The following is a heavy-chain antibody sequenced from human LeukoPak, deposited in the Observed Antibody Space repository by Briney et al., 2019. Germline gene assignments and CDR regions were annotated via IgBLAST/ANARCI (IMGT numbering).Heavy chain of an antibody. CDR3: AREYYDFWSGYYSWFDP. Sequence: ASVKVSCKASGYTFTGYYIHWVRQAPGQGLEWMGWINPNSGGTNSAQKLQGRVTMTTDTSTSTAYMELRSLRSDDTAVYYCAREYYDFWSGYYSWFDPWGQGTLVTVSS. J-gene: IGHJ5*02. CDR2: INPNSGGT. D-gene: IGHD3-3*01. V-gene: IGHV1-2*02. CDR1: GYTFTGYY.